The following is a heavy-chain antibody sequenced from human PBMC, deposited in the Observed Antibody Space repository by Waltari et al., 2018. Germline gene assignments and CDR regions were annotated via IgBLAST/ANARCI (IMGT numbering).Heavy chain of an antibody. D-gene: IGHD6-19*01. CDR1: GGSISSSSYY. CDR2: IYYSGST. V-gene: IGHV4-39*01. Sequence: QLQLQESGPGLVKPSETLSLTCTVSGGSISSSSYYWGWIGSIYYSGSTYYNPSLKSRVTISVDTSKNQFSLKLSSVTAADTAVYYCAREKEAVAFDWGQGTLVTVSS. CDR3: AREKEAVAFD. J-gene: IGHJ4*02.